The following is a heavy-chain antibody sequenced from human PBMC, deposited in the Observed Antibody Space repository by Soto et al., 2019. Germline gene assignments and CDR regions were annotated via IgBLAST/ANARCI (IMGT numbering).Heavy chain of an antibody. CDR3: ASLAPGGLFDY. D-gene: IGHD1-1*01. CDR1: GYTFTYRY. CDR2: ITPFNGNT. Sequence: QLQLVQSGAEVKKTGSSVKVSCKASGYTFTYRYLHWVRQAPGQALEWMGWITPFNGNTNYAQKFQDRVTITRDRSMSTAYMELSSLRSEDTAMYYCASLAPGGLFDYWGQGTLVTVSS. V-gene: IGHV1-45*02. J-gene: IGHJ4*02.